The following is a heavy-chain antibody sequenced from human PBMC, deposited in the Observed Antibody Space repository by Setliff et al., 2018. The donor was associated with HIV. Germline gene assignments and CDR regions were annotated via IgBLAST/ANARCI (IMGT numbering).Heavy chain of an antibody. CDR2: IFYSGSA. CDR3: ARGVPPDLYYDSSHGYDAFDI. V-gene: IGHV4-34*01. Sequence: SETLSLTCAVYGGSFSGYYWGWIRQPPGKGREWIGSIFYSGSANYNPSLKSRVTISVDTSKNQFSLKLSSVTAADTAVYYCARGVPPDLYYDSSHGYDAFDIWGQGTMVTVTS. J-gene: IGHJ3*02. CDR1: GGSFSGYY. D-gene: IGHD3-22*01.